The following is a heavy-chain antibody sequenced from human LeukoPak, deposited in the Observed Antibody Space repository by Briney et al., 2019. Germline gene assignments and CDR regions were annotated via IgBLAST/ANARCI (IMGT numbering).Heavy chain of an antibody. V-gene: IGHV4-59*08. J-gene: IGHJ4*02. CDR3: ARHGTISSESYFDY. CDR1: GGSVSSYY. CDR2: IHNSGRT. Sequence: PSETLSLTCSVSGGSVSSYYWSWIRQSPGKGLERIGYIHNSGRTNYNPSLKSRVTGFVDTSKNQVSLRLSSVTAADTAVYYCARHGTISSESYFDYWGQGALVTVSS. D-gene: IGHD1-14*01.